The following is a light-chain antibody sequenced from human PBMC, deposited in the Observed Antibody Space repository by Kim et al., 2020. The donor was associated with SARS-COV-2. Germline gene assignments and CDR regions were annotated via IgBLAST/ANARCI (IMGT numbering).Light chain of an antibody. J-gene: IGKJ2*01. V-gene: IGKV3-15*01. Sequence: VSPGERAPLSGRASQSVSSNLAWYQQKPGQAPRLLIYGASTRATGIPARFSGSGSGTEFTLTISSLQSEDFAVYYCQQYNNWYMYTFGQGTKLEI. CDR1: QSVSSN. CDR2: GAS. CDR3: QQYNNWYMYT.